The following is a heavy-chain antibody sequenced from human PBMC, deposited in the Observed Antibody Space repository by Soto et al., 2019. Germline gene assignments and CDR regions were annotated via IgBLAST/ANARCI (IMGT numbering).Heavy chain of an antibody. J-gene: IGHJ4*02. V-gene: IGHV4-61*01. D-gene: IGHD1-26*01. CDR2: IYYSGST. CDR3: ATDSRSVGIGYFDS. CDR1: GGSVSSGSHY. Sequence: SETLSLTCTVSGGSVSSGSHYWSWIRQPPGKGLEWIGYIYYSGSTNYNPSLKSRVIISVDTSKNQFSLNLSNLRAEDTAVYYCATDSRSVGIGYFDSWGLGTLVTVSS.